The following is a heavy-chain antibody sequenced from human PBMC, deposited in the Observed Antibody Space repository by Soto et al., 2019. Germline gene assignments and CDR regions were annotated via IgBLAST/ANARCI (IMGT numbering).Heavy chain of an antibody. CDR1: GYSLTSYW. Sequence: GESLKISCKGSGYSLTSYWISWVRQMPGKGLEWMGRIDPSDSYTNYSPSFQGHVTISADKSISTAYLQWSSLKASDTAMYYCARDSITMVRGNYYGMDVWGQGTTVTVSS. V-gene: IGHV5-10-1*01. CDR2: IDPSDSYT. D-gene: IGHD3-10*01. J-gene: IGHJ6*02. CDR3: ARDSITMVRGNYYGMDV.